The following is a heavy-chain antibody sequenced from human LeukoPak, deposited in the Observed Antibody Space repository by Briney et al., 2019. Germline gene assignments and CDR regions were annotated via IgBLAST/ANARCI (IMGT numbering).Heavy chain of an antibody. Sequence: GGSLRLSCAASGFTFDDYAMHWVRQAPGKGLEWVSGISWNSGSIGYADSVKGRFTISRDNAKNSLYLQMNSLSAEDTALYYCATLGADAFDIWGQGTMVTVSS. D-gene: IGHD1-26*01. CDR3: ATLGADAFDI. J-gene: IGHJ3*02. V-gene: IGHV3-9*01. CDR2: ISWNSGSI. CDR1: GFTFDDYA.